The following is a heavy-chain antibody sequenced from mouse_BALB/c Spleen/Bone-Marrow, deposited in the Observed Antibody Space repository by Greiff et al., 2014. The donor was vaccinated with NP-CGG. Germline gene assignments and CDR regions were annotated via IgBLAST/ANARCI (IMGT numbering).Heavy chain of an antibody. V-gene: IGHV3-1*02. CDR3: ARFAGTPYTMDY. J-gene: IGHJ4*01. Sequence: EVQLQQSGPDLVKPSQSLSLTCTVTGYSITSYYSWHWIRQFPGNILEWMGYIHYSGTTVYNPSLKSRISITRDTSNNQFFLQLNSVTTQNTATYYCARFAGTPYTMDYWGQGTSVTVSS. D-gene: IGHD4-1*01. CDR2: IHYSGTT. CDR1: GYSITSYYS.